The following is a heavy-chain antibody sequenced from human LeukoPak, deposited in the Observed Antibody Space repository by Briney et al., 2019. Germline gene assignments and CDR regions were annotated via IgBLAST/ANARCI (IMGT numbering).Heavy chain of an antibody. D-gene: IGHD6-25*01. CDR2: ISTVSTYT. J-gene: IGHJ6*03. CDR3: ARDGSGFYYYYYMDV. CDR1: GFTFTDYS. Sequence: GGSLRLSCAASGFTFTDYSMTWVRQAPGKGLEWVASISTVSTYTSYSDSVKGRFIISRDNAKNTLYLQMSSLSAEDTAVYFCARDGSGFYYYYYMDVWGRGTTVTVSS. V-gene: IGHV3-21*01.